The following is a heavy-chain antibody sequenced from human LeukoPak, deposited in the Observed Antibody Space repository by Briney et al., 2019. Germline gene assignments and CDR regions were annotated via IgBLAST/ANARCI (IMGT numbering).Heavy chain of an antibody. J-gene: IGHJ4*02. D-gene: IGHD2-15*01. Sequence: SQTLSLTCTVSGGSISSGDYYWSWIRQPPGKGLEWIGYIYYSGSTYYNPSLKSRVTISVDTSKNQFSLKLSSVTAADTAVYYCARVPQPYCSGGSCYSSAYYFDYWGQGTLVTVSS. CDR2: IYYSGST. V-gene: IGHV4-30-4*01. CDR1: GGSISSGDYY. CDR3: ARVPQPYCSGGSCYSSAYYFDY.